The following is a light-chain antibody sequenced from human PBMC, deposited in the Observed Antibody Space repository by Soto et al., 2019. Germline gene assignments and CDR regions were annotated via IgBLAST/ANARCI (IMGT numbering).Light chain of an antibody. J-gene: IGKJ1*01. CDR3: QQSYSTPTWT. Sequence: DIQMTQSPSSLSASVGDRVTITCRASQTIIGYLNWYQQKPGKAPELLIYAASYLGNGVPSRFSGSGSGTYFTLTISSLQPEDLATYYCQQSYSTPTWTFGQGTKVDIK. CDR2: AAS. CDR1: QTIIGY. V-gene: IGKV1-39*01.